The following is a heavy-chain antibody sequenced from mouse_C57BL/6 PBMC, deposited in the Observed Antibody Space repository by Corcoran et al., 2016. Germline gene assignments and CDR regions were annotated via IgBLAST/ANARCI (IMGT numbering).Heavy chain of an antibody. CDR3: ARGDYYGYLDV. Sequence: EDQLEQSVAELVRPGALVKLSCTASGLNIKNTYMHRVMQRPAQGLEWIGRIDPANGNTKYAPKFQGRATITADTSSNKAYLQLSSLTSEDTAIYYCARGDYYGYLDVWGTGTTVTVS. CDR1: GLNIKNTY. J-gene: IGHJ1*03. CDR2: IDPANGNT. V-gene: IGHV14-3*01. D-gene: IGHD2-4*01.